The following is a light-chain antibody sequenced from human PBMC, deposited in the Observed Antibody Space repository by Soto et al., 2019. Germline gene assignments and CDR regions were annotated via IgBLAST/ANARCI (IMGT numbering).Light chain of an antibody. CDR2: AAS. Sequence: DIQMTQSPSSLSASVGDRVTITCRASQSISTYLNWYQQKPGKAPNLLIYAASNLESGVPSRFSGSGSGTDFTLSIGSLQPEDFAIYYCQQSYNSPITFGGGTKVDIK. J-gene: IGKJ4*01. V-gene: IGKV1-39*01. CDR3: QQSYNSPIT. CDR1: QSISTY.